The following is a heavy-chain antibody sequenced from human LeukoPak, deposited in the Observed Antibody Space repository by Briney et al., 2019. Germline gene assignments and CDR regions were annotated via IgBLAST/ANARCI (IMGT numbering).Heavy chain of an antibody. V-gene: IGHV1-69*05. CDR2: IIPIFGTA. D-gene: IGHD3-22*01. CDR1: GGTFSSYA. CDR3: AKPYDSSGFYFQH. J-gene: IGHJ1*01. Sequence: SVKVSCKASGGTFSSYAISWVRQAPGQGLEWMGGIIPIFGTANYAQKFQGRVTITTDESTSTAYMELSSLRSEDTAVYYCAKPYDSSGFYFQHWGQDTLVTVSS.